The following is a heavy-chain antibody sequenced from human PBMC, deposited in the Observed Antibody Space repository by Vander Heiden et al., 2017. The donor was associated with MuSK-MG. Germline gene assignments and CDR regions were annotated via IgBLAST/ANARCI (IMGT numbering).Heavy chain of an antibody. CDR3: TSLSYDGSGSYYNDLGY. V-gene: IGHV3-49*03. D-gene: IGHD3-10*01. CDR2: IRSKAYGGTT. CDR1: GFTFGDYA. Sequence: EVQLVESGGGLVQPGRSLRLSCTASGFTFGDYAMSWFRQAPGKGLEWVGFIRSKAYGGTTEYAASVKGRVTISRDDSKSIAYLQMNSLKTEDTAVYYCTSLSYDGSGSYYNDLGYWGQGTMVTVSS. J-gene: IGHJ4*02.